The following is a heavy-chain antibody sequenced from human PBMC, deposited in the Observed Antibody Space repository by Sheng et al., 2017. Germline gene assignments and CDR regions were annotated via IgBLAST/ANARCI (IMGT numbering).Heavy chain of an antibody. CDR2: IGGKADNYAT. J-gene: IGHJ4*02. CDR3: SRPDDHSDY. Sequence: EVQLVESGGGLVQPGGSLKLSCAASGFIFSDFPIHWVRQASWKGLEWVGRIGGKADNYATAYAASMKGRFTISRDASKDTAYLQMISLRADDTAVYYCSRPDDHSDYWGQGTLVTVSS. V-gene: IGHV3-73*02. CDR1: GFIFSDFP.